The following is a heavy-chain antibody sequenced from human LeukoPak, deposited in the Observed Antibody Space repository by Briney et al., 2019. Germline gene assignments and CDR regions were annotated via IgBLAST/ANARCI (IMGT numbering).Heavy chain of an antibody. Sequence: GGSLRLSCAASGFTFSSYAMHWVRQAPGKGLEWVAVISYDGSNKYYADSVKGRFTISRDNSKNTLYLQMNSLRAEDTAVYYCAKAPHTAMVKDYYYGMDVWGQGTTVTVSS. J-gene: IGHJ6*02. CDR3: AKAPHTAMVKDYYYGMDV. D-gene: IGHD5-18*01. CDR2: ISYDGSNK. CDR1: GFTFSSYA. V-gene: IGHV3-30-3*01.